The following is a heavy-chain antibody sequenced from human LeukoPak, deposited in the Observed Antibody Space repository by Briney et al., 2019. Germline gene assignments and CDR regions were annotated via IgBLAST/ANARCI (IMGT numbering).Heavy chain of an antibody. CDR3: ARGGYYGSGNDFRFDP. V-gene: IGHV4-59*01. Sequence: SETLSLTCTVSGGSISSYYWSWIRQPPGKGLEWIGYIYYSGSTNYNPSLKSRVTISVDTSKNQFYLKLSSVTAADTAVYYCARGGYYGSGNDFRFDPWGQGTLVTVSS. CDR1: GGSISSYY. J-gene: IGHJ5*02. D-gene: IGHD3-10*01. CDR2: IYYSGST.